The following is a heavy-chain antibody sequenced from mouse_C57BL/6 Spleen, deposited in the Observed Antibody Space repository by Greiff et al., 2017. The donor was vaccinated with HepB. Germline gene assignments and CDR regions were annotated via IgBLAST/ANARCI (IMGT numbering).Heavy chain of an antibody. V-gene: IGHV1-15*01. J-gene: IGHJ3*01. CDR1: GYTFTDYE. CDR3: TRYNYYGSRGFAY. CDR2: IDPETGGT. Sequence: VQLQQSGAELVRPGASVTLSCKASGYTFTDYEMHWVKQTPVHGLEWIGAIDPETGGTAYNQKFKGKAILTADKSSSTAYMELRSLTSEDSAVYYFTRYNYYGSRGFAYWGQGTLVTVSA. D-gene: IGHD1-1*01.